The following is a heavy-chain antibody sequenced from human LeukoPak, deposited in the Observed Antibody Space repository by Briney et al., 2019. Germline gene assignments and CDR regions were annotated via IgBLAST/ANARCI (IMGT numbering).Heavy chain of an antibody. V-gene: IGHV3-23*01. CDR1: GFTFSNYA. D-gene: IGHD5/OR15-5a*01. CDR2: ISAGGHST. CDR3: AKEESTQFDP. J-gene: IGHJ5*02. Sequence: GGSLRLSCAASGFTFSNYAMSWVRQAPGKGLEWVSAISAGGHSTYYADSVKGRFTISRDNSKNTLLLQMNSLRAEDTAVYFCAKEESTQFDPWGQGTLVTVSS.